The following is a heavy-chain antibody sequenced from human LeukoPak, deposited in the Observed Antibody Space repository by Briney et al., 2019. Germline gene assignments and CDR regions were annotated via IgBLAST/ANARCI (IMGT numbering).Heavy chain of an antibody. D-gene: IGHD3-22*01. J-gene: IGHJ3*02. Sequence: PGGSLRLSCAASGFTFSSYEMNWVRQAPGKGLEWVSYISSSGSTIYYADSVKGRFTISRDNAKNSLYLQMNSLRAEDTAVYYCARDRDYDRSAYYRPDAFDIWGQGTMVTVSS. CDR3: ARDRDYDRSAYYRPDAFDI. CDR2: ISSSGSTI. CDR1: GFTFSSYE. V-gene: IGHV3-48*03.